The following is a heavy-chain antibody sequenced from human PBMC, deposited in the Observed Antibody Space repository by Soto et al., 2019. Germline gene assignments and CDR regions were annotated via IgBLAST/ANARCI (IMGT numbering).Heavy chain of an antibody. CDR1: GGSISSGGFY. CDR2: IYYSGSI. V-gene: IGHV4-31*03. Sequence: QVQLQESGPGLAKPSQTLSLTCTVSGGSISSGGFYWSWIRQHPGKGLEWIGYIYYSGSIYYNPSLRSRVTISLDTSKNEFFLKVTSVTAADTAVYYCSGGRGGYFDYWGQGTLVTVSS. J-gene: IGHJ4*02. D-gene: IGHD2-15*01. CDR3: SGGRGGYFDY.